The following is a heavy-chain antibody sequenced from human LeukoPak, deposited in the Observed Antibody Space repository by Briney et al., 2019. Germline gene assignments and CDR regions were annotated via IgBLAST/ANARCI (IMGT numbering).Heavy chain of an antibody. J-gene: IGHJ6*03. Sequence: GSLRLSCAASGFTFSSYAMSWVRQAPGKGLEWVSAIIGSGGSTYYTDSVKGRFTISRDNSKNTLYLQMNSLRAEDTAVYYCAKGRGWEASYYYYYMDVWGKGTTVTISS. D-gene: IGHD1-26*01. CDR2: IIGSGGST. V-gene: IGHV3-23*01. CDR3: AKGRGWEASYYYYYMDV. CDR1: GFTFSSYA.